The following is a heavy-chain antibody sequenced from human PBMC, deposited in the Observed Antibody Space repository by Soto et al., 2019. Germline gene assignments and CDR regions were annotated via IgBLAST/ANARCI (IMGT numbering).Heavy chain of an antibody. Sequence: GGSLRLSCAASGFTFTRYSMNWVRQAPGKGLEWVSSISSTTNYIYYGDSMKGRFTISRDNAKNSLYLEMSSLRDEDTAVYYCARTPGWGSYFGGAFDIWGQGTMVTVS. CDR3: ARTPGWGSYFGGAFDI. J-gene: IGHJ3*02. CDR2: ISSTTNYI. CDR1: GFTFTRYS. D-gene: IGHD1-26*01. V-gene: IGHV3-21*06.